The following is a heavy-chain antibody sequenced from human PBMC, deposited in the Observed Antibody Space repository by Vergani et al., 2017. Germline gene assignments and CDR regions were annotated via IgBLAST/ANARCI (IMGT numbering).Heavy chain of an antibody. D-gene: IGHD1-1*01. CDR1: GFTSSYYG. Sequence: QVHLVESGGGVVQPGRSLRLSCVVSGFTSSYYGMHWVRQAPGKGLEWVAVISYDGTQKYYADSVKGRFTISRDNSKSTLYLQMNSLRTEDTAEYYCARKNCGTTGRQIGCGREWGQGTLVTVSS. CDR3: ARKNCGTTGRQIGCGRE. CDR2: ISYDGTQK. J-gene: IGHJ1*01. V-gene: IGHV3-30*03.